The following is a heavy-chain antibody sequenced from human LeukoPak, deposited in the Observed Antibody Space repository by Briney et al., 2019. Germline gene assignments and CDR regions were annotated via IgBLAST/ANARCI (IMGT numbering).Heavy chain of an antibody. D-gene: IGHD3-22*01. CDR3: ARTDSAGYYLYNWFDP. J-gene: IGHJ5*02. V-gene: IGHV4-34*01. CDR1: GGSFSGYY. Sequence: PSETLSLTCAVYGGSFSGYYWSWIRQPPGKGLEWIGEINHSGSTNYNPSLKSRVTISVDTSKNQFSLRLSSVTAADTALYYCARTDSAGYYLYNWFDPWGQGTLVTVSS. CDR2: INHSGST.